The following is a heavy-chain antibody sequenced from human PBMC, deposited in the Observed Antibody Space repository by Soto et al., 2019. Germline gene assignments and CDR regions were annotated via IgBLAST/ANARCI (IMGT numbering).Heavy chain of an antibody. CDR1: GFTFSDYY. CDR3: ARRLKAGEYSFDY. Sequence: GGSLRLSCAASGFTFSDYYMTWIRQAPGKGLECVSFISSGGGAIYYADSAKGRFTTSRDNAKNSLYLHMNSLRVEDRAVYYCARRLKAGEYSFDYWGQGTQVTVSS. CDR2: ISSGGGAI. J-gene: IGHJ4*02. V-gene: IGHV3-11*01. D-gene: IGHD7-27*01.